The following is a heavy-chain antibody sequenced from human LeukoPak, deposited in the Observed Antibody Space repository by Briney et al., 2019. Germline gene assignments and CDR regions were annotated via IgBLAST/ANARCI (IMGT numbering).Heavy chain of an antibody. D-gene: IGHD6-19*01. CDR3: GKNLYSSVWKNYVDS. V-gene: IGHV3-53*01. J-gene: IGHJ4*02. Sequence: GGSLRLSCAASGFTVSSSYMTWVRQAPGKGLEWVSVIYIDGGTYNADSVKGRFAISRDTSKNTLYLQMNSVKPEDTAVYYCGKNLYSSVWKNYVDSWGQGTLVTVSS. CDR1: GFTVSSSY. CDR2: IYIDGGT.